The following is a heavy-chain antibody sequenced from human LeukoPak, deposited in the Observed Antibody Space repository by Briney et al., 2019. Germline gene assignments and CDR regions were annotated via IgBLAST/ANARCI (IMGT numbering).Heavy chain of an antibody. CDR1: GYTFTGYY. D-gene: IGHD2-2*01. CDR3: ARDRYCSSTSCDAEYFQH. Sequence: ASVKVSCKASGYTFTGYYMHWVRQAPGQGLEWMGWINPNSGGTNYAQKLQGRVTMTRDTSISTAYMELSRLRSDDTAVYYCARDRYCSSTSCDAEYFQHWGQGTLVTVSS. V-gene: IGHV1-2*02. J-gene: IGHJ1*01. CDR2: INPNSGGT.